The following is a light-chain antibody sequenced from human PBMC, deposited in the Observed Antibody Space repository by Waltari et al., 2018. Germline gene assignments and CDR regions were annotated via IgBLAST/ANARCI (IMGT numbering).Light chain of an antibody. CDR1: QSISIW. V-gene: IGKV1-5*03. Sequence: DIQMTQSPPTLSASVGDRVTVTCRASQSISIWLAWYQQKPGKAPNLLIYKASTLDSGVPSRFSGSASGTEFTLTISSLQAEDFGTCYCQQYSSFPLSFGGGTNIVIK. CDR2: KAS. J-gene: IGKJ4*01. CDR3: QQYSSFPLS.